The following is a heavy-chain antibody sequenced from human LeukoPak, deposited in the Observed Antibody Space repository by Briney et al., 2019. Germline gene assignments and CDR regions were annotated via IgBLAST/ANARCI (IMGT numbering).Heavy chain of an antibody. D-gene: IGHD6-19*01. CDR2: IKQDGSEK. Sequence: GGSLRLSCAASGFTFNNYWMTWVRQAPGMGLEWVANIKQDGSEKYYVDSVKGRFTISRDIAKNSLYLQMNSLRAEDTAVYYCARDRPQQWLVRGQRGYHYYMDVWGKGTTVTISS. CDR3: ARDRPQQWLVRGQRGYHYYMDV. CDR1: GFTFNNYW. V-gene: IGHV3-7*01. J-gene: IGHJ6*03.